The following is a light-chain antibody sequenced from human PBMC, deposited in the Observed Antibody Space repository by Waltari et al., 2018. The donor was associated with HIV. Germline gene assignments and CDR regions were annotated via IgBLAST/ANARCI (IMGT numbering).Light chain of an antibody. CDR1: QSIRNY. V-gene: IGKV3-11*01. CDR2: DTS. J-gene: IGKJ3*01. Sequence: EILLPQPPDSLSVSRGVRAILSCRASQSIRNYLAWYQQRPGQAPRLPVYDTSNRATGVPARFSGSGSGTDFSLTMASLESEDFAIYYCHQRSTWPFTFGPGTKVDI. CDR3: HQRSTWPFT.